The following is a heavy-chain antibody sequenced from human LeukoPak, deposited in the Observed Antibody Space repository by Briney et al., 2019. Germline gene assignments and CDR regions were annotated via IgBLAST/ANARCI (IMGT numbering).Heavy chain of an antibody. D-gene: IGHD3-16*01. Sequence: PGGSLRLSCAASGFTVGSNYMSWVRQAPGKGLEWVSVIYSGGSTYYADSVKGRFTISRDNSKKTLYLQMNSLRAEDTAVYYCARGGQMTPGYFDLWGRGTLVTVSS. CDR2: IYSGGST. CDR1: GFTVGSNY. V-gene: IGHV3-53*01. J-gene: IGHJ2*01. CDR3: ARGGQMTPGYFDL.